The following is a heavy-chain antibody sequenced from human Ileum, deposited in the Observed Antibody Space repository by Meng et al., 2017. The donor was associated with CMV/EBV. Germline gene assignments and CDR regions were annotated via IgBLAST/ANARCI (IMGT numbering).Heavy chain of an antibody. J-gene: IGHJ4*02. V-gene: IGHV4-34*01. CDR1: GGSFSGYY. D-gene: IGHD4-11*01. CDR2: FNHYGST. Sequence: QGRLQEWGPGLLRPSETRSLTCAFYGGSFSGYYWSWIRQVPGKGLEWIGEFNHYGSTNYNPSLKSRVTISVDTSKNQFSLNLSSVTAADTAVYYCASGKSNLEYWGQGTLVTVSS. CDR3: ASGKSNLEY.